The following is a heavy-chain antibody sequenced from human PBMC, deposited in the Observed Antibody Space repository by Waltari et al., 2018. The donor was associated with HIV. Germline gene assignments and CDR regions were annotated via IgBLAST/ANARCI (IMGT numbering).Heavy chain of an antibody. V-gene: IGHV3-33*01. Sequence: VQLEESGGGVVQPGRSRSLSCAASGFRVSDYGMPWVRQAPGKGVQWVAVIWYEGSKKEYSDSVKGRFTISKDSSKNTLFLQMNSLRVDDTAVYFCARVPFASSWSADSFDVWGPGTRITVSS. CDR2: IWYEGSKK. CDR1: GFRVSDYG. J-gene: IGHJ3*01. CDR3: ARVPFASSWSADSFDV. D-gene: IGHD6-13*01.